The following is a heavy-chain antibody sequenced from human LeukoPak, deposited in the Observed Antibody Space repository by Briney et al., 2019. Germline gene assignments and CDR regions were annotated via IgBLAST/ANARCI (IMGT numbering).Heavy chain of an antibody. J-gene: IGHJ5*02. CDR2: INHSGST. D-gene: IGHD3-10*01. Sequence: PSETLSLTCAVYGGSFSGYYWSWIRQPPGKGLEWIGEINHSGSTNYNPSLKSRVTISVDTSKNQFSLKLSSVTAADTAVYYCARGRYYYGSGSYYNAPRYNWFDPWGQGTLVTVSS. V-gene: IGHV4-34*01. CDR1: GGSFSGYY. CDR3: ARGRYYYGSGSYYNAPRYNWFDP.